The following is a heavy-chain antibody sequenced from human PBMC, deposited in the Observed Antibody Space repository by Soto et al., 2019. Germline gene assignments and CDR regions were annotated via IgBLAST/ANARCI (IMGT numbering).Heavy chain of an antibody. CDR1: GFTFSSYW. J-gene: IGHJ3*02. CDR3: AREGGLPHDAFDI. D-gene: IGHD3-16*01. CDR2: INSDGSST. V-gene: IGHV3-74*01. Sequence: GGSLRLSCAASGFTFSSYWMHWVRQAPGKGLVWVSLINSDGSSTSYADSVKGRFTISRDNAKNTLYLQMNSLRAEDTAVYYCAREGGLPHDAFDIWGQGTMVTVSS.